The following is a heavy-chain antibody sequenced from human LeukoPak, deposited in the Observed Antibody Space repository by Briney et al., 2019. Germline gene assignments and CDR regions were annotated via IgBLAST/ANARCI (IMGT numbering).Heavy chain of an antibody. CDR2: IWYDGSNK. CDR3: ARLGGSYQCDY. J-gene: IGHJ4*02. V-gene: IGHV3-33*01. CDR1: GFTFSSYG. D-gene: IGHD1-26*01. Sequence: GGSLRLSCAASGFTFSSYGMHWVRQAPGKGLEWVAVIWYDGSNKYYADSVKGRFTISRDNSKNTLYLQMNSLRAEDTAVYYCARLGGSYQCDYWGQGTLVTVSS.